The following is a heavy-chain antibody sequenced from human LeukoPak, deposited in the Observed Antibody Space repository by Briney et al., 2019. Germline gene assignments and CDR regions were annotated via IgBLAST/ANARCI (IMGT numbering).Heavy chain of an antibody. V-gene: IGHV3-23*01. CDR1: GFTFSSYA. Sequence: GGSLRLSCAASGFTFSSYAMRWVRQAPGKGLEWVSAISGSGGSTYYADSVKGRFTISRDNSKNTLYLQVNSLRAEDTAVYYCAKDRFSVVVPAAADYWGQGTLVTVSS. D-gene: IGHD2-2*01. CDR2: ISGSGGST. J-gene: IGHJ4*02. CDR3: AKDRFSVVVPAAADY.